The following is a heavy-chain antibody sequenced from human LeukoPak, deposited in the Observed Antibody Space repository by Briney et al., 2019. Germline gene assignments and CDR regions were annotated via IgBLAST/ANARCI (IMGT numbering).Heavy chain of an antibody. CDR2: ISYDGSNK. J-gene: IGHJ5*02. V-gene: IGHV3-30*03. Sequence: GGSLRLSCAASGFTFSYYGMHWVRQAPGKGLEWVAVISYDGSNKYYVDSVKGRFTISRDNSKNTLYLQMNSLRAEDTAVYYCARDGVEFYNWFDPWGQGPLVTVSS. CDR1: GFTFSYYG. D-gene: IGHD2-21*01. CDR3: ARDGVEFYNWFDP.